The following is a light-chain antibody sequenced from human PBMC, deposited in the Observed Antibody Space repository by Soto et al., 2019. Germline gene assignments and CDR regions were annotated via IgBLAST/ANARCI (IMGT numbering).Light chain of an antibody. Sequence: QSVLTQPASVSGSPGQSITISCTGTSSDVGAYKCVSWYQQHPGKAPKLIIYGVSNRPSGVSNRFSGPKSGNTAFLTISGLQPEDEADYYCSSFTGTTTLDVFGTGTKVTVL. CDR1: SSDVGAYKC. CDR3: SSFTGTTTLDV. J-gene: IGLJ1*01. CDR2: GVS. V-gene: IGLV2-14*03.